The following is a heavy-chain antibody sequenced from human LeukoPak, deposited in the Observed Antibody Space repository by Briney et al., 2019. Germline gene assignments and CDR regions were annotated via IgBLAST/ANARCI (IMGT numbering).Heavy chain of an antibody. CDR2: IYAPGSS. Sequence: ASETLSLTCTVSGDSISGYYWAWIRQPAGKGLEWIGHIYAPGSSNYSPSSKSRVTMSIDMSNNQFSLRLNSVTAADTAMYYCARDLEDFDSPANDYWGQGTHVIVSP. CDR3: ARDLEDFDSPANDY. V-gene: IGHV4-4*07. CDR1: GDSISGYY. D-gene: IGHD2-15*01. J-gene: IGHJ4*02.